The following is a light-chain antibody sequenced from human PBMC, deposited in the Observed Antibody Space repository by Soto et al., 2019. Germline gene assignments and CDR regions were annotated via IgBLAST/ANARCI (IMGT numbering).Light chain of an antibody. J-gene: IGKJ4*01. Sequence: ELVLTQSPATLSLSPVERATLSCRARQSVSSYLAWYQQKPGQAPRLLIYDASNRATGIPARFSGSGSGTDFTLTISSLEPEDFAFYYCQQRSNWLTFGGGTKVDIK. V-gene: IGKV3-11*01. CDR3: QQRSNWLT. CDR2: DAS. CDR1: QSVSSY.